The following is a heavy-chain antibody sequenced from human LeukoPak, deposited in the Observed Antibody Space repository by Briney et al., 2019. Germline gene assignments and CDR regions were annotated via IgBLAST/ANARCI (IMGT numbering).Heavy chain of an antibody. V-gene: IGHV4-59*01. D-gene: IGHD6-13*01. Sequence: SETLSLTCTVSGGSISSYYWSWIRQPPGKGLEWIGYIYYSGSTNYNPSLKSRVTISVDTSKNQFSLKLSSVTAADTAVYYCAREIAAAGNWFDPWGQGTLVTVSS. CDR1: GGSISSYY. CDR2: IYYSGST. CDR3: AREIAAAGNWFDP. J-gene: IGHJ5*02.